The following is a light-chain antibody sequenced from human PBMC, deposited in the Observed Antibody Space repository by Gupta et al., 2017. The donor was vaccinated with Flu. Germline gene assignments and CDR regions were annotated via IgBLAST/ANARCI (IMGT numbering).Light chain of an antibody. CDR2: WAS. J-gene: IGKJ1*01. CDR1: QSLVYDSNNKNY. Sequence: GERATITCRSSQSLVYDSNNKNYLAWYQQKSGKPPKLIISWASARESGVPDRFSGSGSGTEFTLTISSLQAEDAAVYYCHQYYTNPQTFGPGTKV. CDR3: HQYYTNPQT. V-gene: IGKV4-1*01.